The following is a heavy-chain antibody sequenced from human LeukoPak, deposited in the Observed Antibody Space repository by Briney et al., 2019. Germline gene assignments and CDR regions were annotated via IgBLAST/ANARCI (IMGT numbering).Heavy chain of an antibody. CDR1: GFTFKLYW. CDR2: INHDGSDT. J-gene: IGHJ4*02. CDR3: ARDRGSYDFDY. Sequence: GGSLRLSCAASGFTFKLYWMHWVRQVPGRGPVWVSRINHDGSDTIYADSVRGRFTISRDDAKNTLYLQMNNLRAEDTAVYYCARDRGSYDFDYWGQGTLVTVSS. D-gene: IGHD1-26*01. V-gene: IGHV3-74*01.